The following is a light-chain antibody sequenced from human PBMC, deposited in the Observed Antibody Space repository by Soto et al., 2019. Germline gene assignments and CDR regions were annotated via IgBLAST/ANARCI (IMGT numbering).Light chain of an antibody. CDR1: SSDVGSYNL. Sequence: QSVLTQPASVSGSPGQSITISCTGTSSDVGSYNLVSWYRQHPGKAPKLMIYEGSKRPSGVSNRFSGSKSGNTASLTISGLQAEDEADYYCCSYAGSSTHNYVLGTGTKVTVL. V-gene: IGLV2-23*01. J-gene: IGLJ1*01. CDR3: CSYAGSSTHNYV. CDR2: EGS.